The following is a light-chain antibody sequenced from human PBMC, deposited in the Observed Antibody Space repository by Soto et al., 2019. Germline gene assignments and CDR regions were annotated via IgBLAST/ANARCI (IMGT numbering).Light chain of an antibody. V-gene: IGKV1-33*01. J-gene: IGKJ1*01. Sequence: DIQMTQSPSSLSASVGDRVTITCQASQDIANYLNWYQQKPGKAPKLLIYDASNLETGVQSRFSGSGSGTDFTFTIRSLQPEDIATYYCQQYDNLPRTVGQGTKVDIK. CDR3: QQYDNLPRT. CDR2: DAS. CDR1: QDIANY.